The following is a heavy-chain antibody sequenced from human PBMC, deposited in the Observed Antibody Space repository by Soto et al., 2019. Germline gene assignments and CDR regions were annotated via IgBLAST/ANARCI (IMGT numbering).Heavy chain of an antibody. CDR2: INPNSGGT. V-gene: IGHV1-2*02. D-gene: IGHD3-3*01. CDR3: ARDRAVTIFGVVTNYVFAY. J-gene: IGHJ4*02. CDR1: GYAFTGYY. Sequence: SVKVSCKASGYAFTGYYMHWVRQAPGQGLEWMGWINPNSGGTNYAQKFQGRVTMTRDTSISTAYMELSRLRSDDTAVYYCARDRAVTIFGVVTNYVFAYWGKGTLVTVAS.